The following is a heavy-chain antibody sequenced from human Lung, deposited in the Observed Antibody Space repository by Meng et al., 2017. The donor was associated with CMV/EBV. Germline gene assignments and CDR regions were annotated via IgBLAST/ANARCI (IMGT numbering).Heavy chain of an antibody. CDR3: ARGRVSYSSSSSLNY. CDR1: GYTFKRYA. J-gene: IGHJ4*02. V-gene: IGHV1-18*01. CDR2: INPYNGNT. D-gene: IGHD6-6*01. Sequence: QVQLVQSGGEVKRPGASVKCPCSTSGYTFKRYAITWVRQAPGRGLEWMGWINPYNGNTDHAQNLQARLTMTTDTSTSTVYMELGSLRSDDTAVYYCARGRVSYSSSSSLNYWGQGTLVTVSS.